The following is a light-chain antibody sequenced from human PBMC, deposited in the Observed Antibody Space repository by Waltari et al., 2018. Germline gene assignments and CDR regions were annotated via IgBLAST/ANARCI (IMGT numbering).Light chain of an antibody. CDR3: HQYNTWPKT. CDR1: QSVINN. Sequence: EIVLTQSPATLSVSPGERATLSCRASQSVINNLAWYQQKPGQAPRLLIYGASRRTSEVPVRVSGSGSGTEFTLTISSLRSGDSEMYYCHQYNTWPKTFGQGTKVEI. CDR2: GAS. J-gene: IGKJ1*01. V-gene: IGKV3-15*01.